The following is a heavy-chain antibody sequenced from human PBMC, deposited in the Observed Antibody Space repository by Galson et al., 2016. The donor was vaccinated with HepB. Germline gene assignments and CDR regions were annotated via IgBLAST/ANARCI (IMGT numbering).Heavy chain of an antibody. J-gene: IGHJ6*04. V-gene: IGHV3-30-3*01. CDR3: ARFIPSPWNDYYYYGMDV. CDR2: ISNDGSNK. D-gene: IGHD3-16*01. CDR1: GFIFRSYA. Sequence: SLRLSCADSGFIFRSYAMNWVRQAPGKGLEWLAVISNDGSNKYFADPVKGRFTISRDNSKNTLYLQMNSLSAEDAAVYYCARFIPSPWNDYYYYGMDVWGKGTTVTVSS.